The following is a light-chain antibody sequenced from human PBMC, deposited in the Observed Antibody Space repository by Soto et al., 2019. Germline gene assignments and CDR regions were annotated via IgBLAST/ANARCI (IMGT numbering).Light chain of an antibody. J-gene: IGKJ2*01. V-gene: IGKV3-20*01. CDR2: VAS. CDR1: QSVSSSY. CDR3: QQYGSSPHT. Sequence: EIVLTQSPGTLSLSPGERATLSCRASQSVSSSYLAWYQHKPGQAPRLLIYVASIRATGIPDRFSGSGSGTDFTLTISRLEPEDFAVYYCQQYGSSPHTFGQGTKLEIK.